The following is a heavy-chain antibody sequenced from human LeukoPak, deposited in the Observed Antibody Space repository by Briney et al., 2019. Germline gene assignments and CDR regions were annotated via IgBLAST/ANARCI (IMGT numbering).Heavy chain of an antibody. Sequence: GASVKVSCKVSGYTLTELSMHWVRQAPGKGLEWMGGFDPEDGETIYAQKFQGRVTMTEDTSTDTAYMGLSSLRSEDTAVYYCATYDCGGNSWDYWGQGTLVTVSS. V-gene: IGHV1-24*01. CDR3: ATYDCGGNSWDY. CDR1: GYTLTELS. CDR2: FDPEDGET. D-gene: IGHD4-23*01. J-gene: IGHJ4*02.